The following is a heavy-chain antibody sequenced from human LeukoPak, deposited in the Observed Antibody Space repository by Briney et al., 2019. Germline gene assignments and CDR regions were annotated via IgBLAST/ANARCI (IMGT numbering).Heavy chain of an antibody. J-gene: IGHJ6*02. D-gene: IGHD6-6*01. CDR3: ASPYSSSSMHV. Sequence: SETLSLTCTVSGGSISISSYYRGWIRQPPGKGLEWIGSIYYSGSTYYNPSLKSRVTISVDTSKNQFSLKLSSVTAADTAVYYCASPYSSSSMHVWGQGTTVTVSS. V-gene: IGHV4-39*01. CDR2: IYYSGST. CDR1: GGSISISSYY.